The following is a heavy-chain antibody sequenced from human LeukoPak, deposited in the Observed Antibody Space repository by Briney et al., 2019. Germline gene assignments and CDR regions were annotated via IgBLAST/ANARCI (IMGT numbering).Heavy chain of an antibody. Sequence: ASVKISCKASGYTFTSYGISWVRQAPGQGLEWMGWISAYNGNTNYAQKLQGRVTMTTDTSTSTAYMELRSLRSDDTAVYYCARFSMVFSYFDYWGQGTLVTVSS. D-gene: IGHD3-10*01. J-gene: IGHJ4*02. CDR3: ARFSMVFSYFDY. V-gene: IGHV1-18*01. CDR2: ISAYNGNT. CDR1: GYTFTSYG.